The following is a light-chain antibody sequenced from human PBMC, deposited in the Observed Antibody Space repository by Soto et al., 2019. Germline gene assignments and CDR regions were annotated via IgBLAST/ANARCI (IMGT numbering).Light chain of an antibody. Sequence: NFMLTQPHSVSESPGKTITISCTRSSGSVASTYVQWYQQRPGSAPTTVIYEDKHRPSGVPDRFSGSIDSSPNSASLTISGLKTEDEADYYCQSYDSSNQVFGTGTKLTVL. CDR2: EDK. V-gene: IGLV6-57*04. CDR1: SGSVASTY. CDR3: QSYDSSNQV. J-gene: IGLJ1*01.